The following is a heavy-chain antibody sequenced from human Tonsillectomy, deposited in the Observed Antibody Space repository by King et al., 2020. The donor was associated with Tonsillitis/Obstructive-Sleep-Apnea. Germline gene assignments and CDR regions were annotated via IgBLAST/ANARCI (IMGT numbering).Heavy chain of an antibody. J-gene: IGHJ4*02. V-gene: IGHV3-9*01. Sequence: VQLVESGGGLVQPGRSLTLSCAASGFTFDGHGMHWVRQAPGKGLEWVSGLNWNSGSIGYADSVKGRFAISRDNANNSLYLQMNSLRADDTALYYCAKISGPRRGNTDYRGQGTPGTV. CDR1: GFTFDGHG. CDR2: LNWNSGSI. CDR3: AKISGPRRGNTDY. D-gene: IGHD1-26*01.